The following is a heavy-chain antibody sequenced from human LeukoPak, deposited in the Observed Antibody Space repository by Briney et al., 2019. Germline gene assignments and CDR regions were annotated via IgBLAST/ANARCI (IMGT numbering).Heavy chain of an antibody. V-gene: IGHV3-11*06. Sequence: GGSLRLSCAASGVTLSDYYMSWIRQAPGKGLEWVAYISSSSSYTNYADSVKGRFTISRDNAKNSLYLQMNSLRAEDTAVYYCARARYYGSGSYLDYWGQGTLVTVSS. D-gene: IGHD3-10*01. CDR1: GVTLSDYY. J-gene: IGHJ4*02. CDR2: ISSSSSYT. CDR3: ARARYYGSGSYLDY.